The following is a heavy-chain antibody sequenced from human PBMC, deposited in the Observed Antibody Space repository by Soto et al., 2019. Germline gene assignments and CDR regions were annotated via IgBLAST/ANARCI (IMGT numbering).Heavy chain of an antibody. Sequence: GGSLRLSCVGSGFTFSDYGMQWVRQAPGKGLEWVTLMSHDGSRQYYADSVKGRFTISRDNSKNTLYLQMNSLRPEDTAVYYCARDPFVKSESYPAHWGQGA. CDR2: MSHDGSRQ. CDR3: ARDPFVKSESYPAH. CDR1: GFTFSDYG. J-gene: IGHJ4*02. D-gene: IGHD3-10*01. V-gene: IGHV3-30*03.